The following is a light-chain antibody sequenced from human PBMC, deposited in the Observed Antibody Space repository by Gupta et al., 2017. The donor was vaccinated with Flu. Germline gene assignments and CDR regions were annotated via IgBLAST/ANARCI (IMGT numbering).Light chain of an antibody. CDR3: MQALQTPT. Sequence: DIVMTQSRLSLPVTPGEQASISCRSSQSLLHSNGYNYLDWYLQKPGQSPQLLIYLGSNRASGVPDRFSGSGSGTDFTLKISRVEAEDVGVYYCMQALQTPTFGQGTRLEIK. J-gene: IGKJ5*01. V-gene: IGKV2-28*01. CDR2: LGS. CDR1: QSLLHSNGYNY.